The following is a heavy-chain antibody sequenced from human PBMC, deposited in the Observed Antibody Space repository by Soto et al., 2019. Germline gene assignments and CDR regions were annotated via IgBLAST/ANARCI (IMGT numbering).Heavy chain of an antibody. CDR2: IYYSGST. V-gene: IGHV4-59*08. Sequence: SETLSLTCTVSGGSISSYYWSWIRQPPGKGLEWIGYIYYSGSTYYNPSLKSRVTVSVDTSKNQFSLKLSSVTAADTAVYYCARTYHSASGSLYFDYWGQGTLVTVSS. CDR1: GGSISSYY. CDR3: ARTYHSASGSLYFDY. D-gene: IGHD3-10*01. J-gene: IGHJ4*02.